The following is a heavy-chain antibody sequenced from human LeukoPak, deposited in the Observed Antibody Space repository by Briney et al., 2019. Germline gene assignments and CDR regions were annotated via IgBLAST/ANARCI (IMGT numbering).Heavy chain of an antibody. Sequence: SETLSLTCTVSGGSISTYYWSWIRQPAGKGLEWIGRIYASGSTNYNPSFKSRVTMSVDTSKKQFSLKLSSVTAADTAVYYCARAHRSGSYYGYWGQGTLVTVSS. CDR3: ARAHRSGSYYGY. V-gene: IGHV4-4*07. CDR2: IYASGST. J-gene: IGHJ4*02. CDR1: GGSISTYY. D-gene: IGHD1-26*01.